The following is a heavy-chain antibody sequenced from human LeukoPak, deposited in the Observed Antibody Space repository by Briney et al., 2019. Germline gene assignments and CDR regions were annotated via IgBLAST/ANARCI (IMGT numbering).Heavy chain of an antibody. J-gene: IGHJ4*02. CDR3: AKEYYGSGSYYGLGEGPEDY. CDR2: ISGSGGST. Sequence: PGGSLRLSCAASGFTFSSYAMSWVRQAPGKGLEWVSAISGSGGSTYYADSVKGRFTISRDNSKNTLYLQMNSLRAEDTAVYYCAKEYYGSGSYYGLGEGPEDYWGQGTLVTVSS. CDR1: GFTFSSYA. V-gene: IGHV3-23*01. D-gene: IGHD3-10*01.